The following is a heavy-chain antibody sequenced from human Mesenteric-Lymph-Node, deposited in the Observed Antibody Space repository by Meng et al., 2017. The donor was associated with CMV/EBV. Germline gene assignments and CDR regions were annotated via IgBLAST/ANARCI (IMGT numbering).Heavy chain of an antibody. V-gene: IGHV3-53*01. CDR1: GFTVSSND. D-gene: IGHD6-19*01. CDR3: ARDAVAGTKGRWFDP. Sequence: GGSLRLSCAASGFTVSSNDMSWVRQAPGKGLEWVSVIYSTGSTYYADSVKGRFTISRDNSKNTRYLQMNSLKAEDTAVYYCARDAVAGTKGRWFDPWGQGTLVTVSS. J-gene: IGHJ5*02. CDR2: IYSTGST.